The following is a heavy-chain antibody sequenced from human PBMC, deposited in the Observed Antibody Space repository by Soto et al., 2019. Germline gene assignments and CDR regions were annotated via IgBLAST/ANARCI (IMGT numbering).Heavy chain of an antibody. Sequence: QVPLVESGGGVVQPGRSLRLSCAASGFTFSSYAMHWVRQAPGKGLEWVAVISYDGSNKYYADSVKGRFTISRDNSKNTLYLQMNSLRAEDTVVYYCARDPGGTDFAEWTYYFDYWGQGTLVTVSS. CDR2: ISYDGSNK. D-gene: IGHD3-3*01. CDR1: GFTFSSYA. V-gene: IGHV3-30-3*01. CDR3: ARDPGGTDFAEWTYYFDY. J-gene: IGHJ4*02.